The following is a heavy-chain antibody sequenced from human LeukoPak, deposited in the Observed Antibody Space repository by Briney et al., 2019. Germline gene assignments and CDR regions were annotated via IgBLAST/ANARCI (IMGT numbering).Heavy chain of an antibody. Sequence: SCKASGYTFTGYYMHWVQQAPGKGLEWMGLVDPEDGETIYAEKFQGRVTITADTSTDTAYMELSSLRSEDTAVYYCATARGAMIVVGPPDYWGQGTLVTVSS. CDR1: GYTFTGYY. J-gene: IGHJ4*02. V-gene: IGHV1-69-2*01. D-gene: IGHD3-22*01. CDR3: ATARGAMIVVGPPDY. CDR2: VDPEDGET.